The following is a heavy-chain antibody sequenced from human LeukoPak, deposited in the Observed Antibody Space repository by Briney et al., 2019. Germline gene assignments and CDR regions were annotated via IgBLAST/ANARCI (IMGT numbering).Heavy chain of an antibody. D-gene: IGHD6-19*01. J-gene: IGHJ4*02. CDR3: ARVALIAVADYFDY. CDR2: INPSGGST. Sequence: ASVKVSCKASGYTFTSYYMHWVRQAPGQGLEXXXIINPSGGSTSYAQKFQGRVTMTRDTSTSTVYMELSSLRSEDTAVYYCARVALIAVADYFDYWGQGTLVTVSS. CDR1: GYTFTSYY. V-gene: IGHV1-46*01.